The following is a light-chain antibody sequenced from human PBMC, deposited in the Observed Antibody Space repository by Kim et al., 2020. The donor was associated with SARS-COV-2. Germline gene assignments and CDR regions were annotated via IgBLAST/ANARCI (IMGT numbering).Light chain of an antibody. CDR3: QTWDGRACV. Sequence: ASPGQTPTTTLSPDKSGDYSDCWYSQKPGQPPVLVIYQDSKRPSGIPRRFSAAHSGKTAALTLSVSQAMNEAVTYCQTWDGRACVFGTGTKVTVL. CDR2: QDS. V-gene: IGLV3-1*01. CDR1: KSGDYS. J-gene: IGLJ1*01.